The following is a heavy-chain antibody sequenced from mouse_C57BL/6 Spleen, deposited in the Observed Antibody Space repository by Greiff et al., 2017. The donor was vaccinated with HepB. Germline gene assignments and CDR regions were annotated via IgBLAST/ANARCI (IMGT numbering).Heavy chain of an antibody. J-gene: IGHJ2*01. CDR2: ISSGSSTI. Sequence: EVMLVESGGGLVKPGGSLKLSCAASGFTFSHYGMHWVRQAPEKGLEWVAYISSGSSTIYYADTVKGRFTISRDNAKNTLFLQMTSLRSEDTAMYYCARLGLGRDYWGQGTTLTVSS. CDR1: GFTFSHYG. V-gene: IGHV5-17*01. CDR3: ARLGLGRDY. D-gene: IGHD4-1*01.